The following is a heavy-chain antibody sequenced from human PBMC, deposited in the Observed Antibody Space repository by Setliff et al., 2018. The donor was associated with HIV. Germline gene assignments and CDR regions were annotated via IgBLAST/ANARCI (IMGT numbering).Heavy chain of an antibody. Sequence: PSETLSLTCTVSGGSVSSGSYYWSWIRQPPGKGLEWIGYIYYSGSTNYNPSLKSRVTISVDTSKNQFSLKLSSVTAADTAVYYCARGRIPIRFDPWGQGTLVTVSS. D-gene: IGHD5-18*01. V-gene: IGHV4-61*01. CDR3: ARGRIPIRFDP. CDR2: IYYSGST. J-gene: IGHJ5*02. CDR1: GGSVSSGSYY.